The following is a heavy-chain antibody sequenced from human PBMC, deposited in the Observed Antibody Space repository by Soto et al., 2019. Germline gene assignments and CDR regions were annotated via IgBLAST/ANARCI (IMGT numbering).Heavy chain of an antibody. CDR3: ARSFVYDFWSGYYAIRSYFDY. V-gene: IGHV3-21*01. CDR2: ISSSSSYI. CDR1: GFTFSSYS. J-gene: IGHJ4*02. D-gene: IGHD3-3*01. Sequence: PGGSLRLSCAASGFTFSSYSMNWVRQAPGKGLEWVSSISSSSSYIYYADSVKGRFTISRDNAKNSLFLQMNSLRAEDTAVYYCARSFVYDFWSGYYAIRSYFDYWGQGTLVTVSS.